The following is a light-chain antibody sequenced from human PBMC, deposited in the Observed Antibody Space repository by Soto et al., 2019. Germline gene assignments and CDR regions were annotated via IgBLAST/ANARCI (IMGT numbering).Light chain of an antibody. CDR1: QSVGRS. V-gene: IGKV3-15*01. CDR3: HQYDNWPKT. Sequence: IVMTQSPATLSVSPGERATLSCRASQSVGRSLAWYQQRPGQAPRLLIYGASTRATGIPARFSGSGSGTEFTLTISSLQSEDFAVYYCHQYDNWPKTFGQGTRLEIK. J-gene: IGKJ5*01. CDR2: GAS.